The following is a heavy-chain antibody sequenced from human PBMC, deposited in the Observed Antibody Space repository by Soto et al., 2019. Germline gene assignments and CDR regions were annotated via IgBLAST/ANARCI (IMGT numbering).Heavy chain of an antibody. D-gene: IGHD6-13*01. V-gene: IGHV3-30*18. CDR3: AKDRGSSSWYDYYSYYGMDV. CDR1: GFTFSSYG. Sequence: QVQLVESGGGVVQPGRSLRLSCAASGFTFSSYGMHWVRQAPGKGLEWVAVISYDGSNKYYADSVKGRFTISSDNYKNTLYLQMNSLRDDDTAVYYCAKDRGSSSWYDYYSYYGMDVWGQGTTVTVSS. J-gene: IGHJ6*02. CDR2: ISYDGSNK.